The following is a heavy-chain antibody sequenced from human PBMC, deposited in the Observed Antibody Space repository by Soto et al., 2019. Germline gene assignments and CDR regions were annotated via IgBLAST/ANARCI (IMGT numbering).Heavy chain of an antibody. CDR1: GYTFTSYG. D-gene: IGHD3-22*01. V-gene: IGHV1-18*04. Sequence: GASVNVSCKASGYTFTSYGISWVRQAPGQGLEWMGWISAYNGNTNYAQKLQGRVTMTTDTSTSTAYMELRSLRSDDTAVYYCARDGGAYYYDSSGPASFDYWGQGTLVTVSS. CDR2: ISAYNGNT. J-gene: IGHJ4*02. CDR3: ARDGGAYYYDSSGPASFDY.